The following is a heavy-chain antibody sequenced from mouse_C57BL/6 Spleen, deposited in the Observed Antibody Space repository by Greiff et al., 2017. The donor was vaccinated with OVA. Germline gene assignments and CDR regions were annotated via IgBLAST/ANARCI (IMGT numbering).Heavy chain of an antibody. CDR2: IYPGSGST. J-gene: IGHJ4*01. D-gene: IGHD1-1*01. Sequence: QVQLQQPGAELVKPGASVKMSCKASGYTFTSYWITWVKQRPGQGLEWIGDIYPGSGSTNYNEKFKSKATLTVDTSSSTAYMQLSSLTSEDSAVYYCSSGAAYYGYYSAMDFWGQGTSVTVSS. CDR1: GYTFTSYW. V-gene: IGHV1-55*01. CDR3: SSGAAYYGYYSAMDF.